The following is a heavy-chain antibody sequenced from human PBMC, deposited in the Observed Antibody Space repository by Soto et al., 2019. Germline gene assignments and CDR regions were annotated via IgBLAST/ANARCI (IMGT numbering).Heavy chain of an antibody. CDR2: IKQDGSER. D-gene: IGHD3-10*01. CDR3: ARDGGYAYGSGNFYSDY. V-gene: IGHV3-7*01. Sequence: GGSLRLSCAASGFTLSSYAMHWVRQAPGKGLEWVANIKQDGSERYYVDSVKGRFTISRDNAKNSLYLQMNSLRAEDTAVYYCARDGGYAYGSGNFYSDYWGQGTLVTVSS. J-gene: IGHJ4*02. CDR1: GFTLSSYA.